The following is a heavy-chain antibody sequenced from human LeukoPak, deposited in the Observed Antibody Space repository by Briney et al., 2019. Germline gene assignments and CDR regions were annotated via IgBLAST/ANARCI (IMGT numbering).Heavy chain of an antibody. CDR3: ARVVIGTTVTYYYFDY. J-gene: IGHJ4*02. Sequence: GGSLRLSCVASGFTFSNYAMHWVRQAPGKGLEWVSAISGSGGSTYYADSVKGRFTISRDNSKNTLYLQMNSLRAEDTAVYYCARVVIGTTVTYYYFDYWGQGTLVTVSS. CDR2: ISGSGGST. CDR1: GFTFSNYA. V-gene: IGHV3-23*01. D-gene: IGHD4-11*01.